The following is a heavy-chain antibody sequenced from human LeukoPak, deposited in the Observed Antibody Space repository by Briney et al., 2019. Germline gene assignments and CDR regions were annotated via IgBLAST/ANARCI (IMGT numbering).Heavy chain of an antibody. Sequence: ASVKVSCKSSGYTFTTYYIHWVRQAPGQGLEWMGWVNPDSGGTNYAQNFQGRVTLTGDTSISTAYMELSSLRSDDTAVYYCARETGRDGYKDLDYWGQGTLVTVSS. D-gene: IGHD5-24*01. J-gene: IGHJ4*02. CDR2: VNPDSGGT. CDR3: ARETGRDGYKDLDY. CDR1: GYTFTTYY. V-gene: IGHV1-2*02.